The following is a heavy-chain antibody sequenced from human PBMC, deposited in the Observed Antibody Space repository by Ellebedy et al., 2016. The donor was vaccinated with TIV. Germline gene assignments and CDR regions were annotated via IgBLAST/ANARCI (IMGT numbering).Heavy chain of an antibody. CDR3: ARHSTSGWYWSGFDV. Sequence: SVKVSCKASGAIFSNYAISWVRQAPGQGLEWMGGIIPVFGTPNYAQKFQGRVTITADIFAKTAYMELSSLRPDDTAVYYCARHSTSGWYWSGFDVWGQGTMVTVSS. CDR2: IIPVFGTP. CDR1: GAIFSNYA. J-gene: IGHJ3*01. V-gene: IGHV1-69*06. D-gene: IGHD6-19*01.